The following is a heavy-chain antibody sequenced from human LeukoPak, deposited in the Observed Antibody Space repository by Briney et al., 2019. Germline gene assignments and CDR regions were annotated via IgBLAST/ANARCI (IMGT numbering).Heavy chain of an antibody. J-gene: IGHJ4*02. V-gene: IGHV3-11*03. CDR1: GFTFSDYY. CDR2: ISSSSSYT. Sequence: PGGSLRLSCAASGFTFSDYYMSWIRQAPGKGLEWVSYISSSSSYTNYADSVKGRFTISRDNAKNSLYLQMNSLRAEDTAVYYCATPGVTRGYFDYWGQGTLVTVSS. D-gene: IGHD4-17*01. CDR3: ATPGVTRGYFDY.